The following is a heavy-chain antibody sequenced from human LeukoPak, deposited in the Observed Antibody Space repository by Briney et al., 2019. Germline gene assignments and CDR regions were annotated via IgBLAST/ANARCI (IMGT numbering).Heavy chain of an antibody. CDR1: GFTFSGFW. CDR2: INSDGSEG. V-gene: IGHV3-7*03. CDR3: ARVKRRVGATTIQLDY. Sequence: GGSLRLSCAVSGFTFSGFWMSWSRQAPGKGLEWVASINSDGSEGYYADVVKGRFTISRDNAKNSLYLQINSLRAEDTAVYYCARVKRRVGATTIQLDYWGQGTLVTVSS. J-gene: IGHJ4*02. D-gene: IGHD1-26*01.